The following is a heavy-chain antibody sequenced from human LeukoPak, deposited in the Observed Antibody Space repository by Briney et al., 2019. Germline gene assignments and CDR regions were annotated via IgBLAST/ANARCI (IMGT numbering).Heavy chain of an antibody. CDR1: GFTFSSYA. CDR2: ISGSGGST. Sequence: GGSLRLPCAASGFTFSSYAMSWVRQAPGKGLEWVSAISGSGGSTYYADSVKGRFTISRDNSKNTLYLQMNSLRAEDTAVYYCAKDRNGYNSHFDYWGQGTLVTVSS. V-gene: IGHV3-23*01. D-gene: IGHD5-24*01. CDR3: AKDRNGYNSHFDY. J-gene: IGHJ4*02.